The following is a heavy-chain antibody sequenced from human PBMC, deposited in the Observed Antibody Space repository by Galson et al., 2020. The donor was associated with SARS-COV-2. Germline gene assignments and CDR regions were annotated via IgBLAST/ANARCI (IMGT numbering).Heavy chain of an antibody. Sequence: GESLKISCAASGIIFSDYWHHWVRQAPGKGLVRVSSISADGTTTNYVDSVKGRFTISRDNAKNTVYLQMNSLRVEDTAVYYCARVKAGVGWPNRFDHWGQGTLSTV. CDR2: ISADGTTT. CDR1: GIIFSDYW. CDR3: ARVKAGVGWPNRFDH. D-gene: IGHD6-13*01. J-gene: IGHJ4*02. V-gene: IGHV3-74*01.